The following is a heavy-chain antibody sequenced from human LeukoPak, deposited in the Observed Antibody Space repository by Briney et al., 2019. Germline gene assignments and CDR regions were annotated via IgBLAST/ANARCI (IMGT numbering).Heavy chain of an antibody. CDR1: GYSFASYG. CDR2: ISAYNGDT. V-gene: IGHV1-18*01. Sequence: ASVKVSCKTPGYSFASYGISWVRQAPGQGLEWMGWISAYNGDTRYAQHLQGRVSLTTDLSTGTAFMELRSLTSDDTALYYCARDTALIRTPGGPDSWGQGTLVTVSS. J-gene: IGHJ5*02. D-gene: IGHD2-8*02. CDR3: ARDTALIRTPGGPDS.